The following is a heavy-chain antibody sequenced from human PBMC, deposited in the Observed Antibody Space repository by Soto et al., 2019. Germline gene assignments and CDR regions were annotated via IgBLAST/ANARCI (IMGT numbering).Heavy chain of an antibody. J-gene: IGHJ4*02. CDR1: GFTFSSYG. V-gene: IGHV3-30*18. D-gene: IGHD5-12*01. Sequence: GGSLRLSCAASGFTFSSYGMHWVRQAPGKGLEWGAVISYDGSNKYYADSWKGRFTISRDNSKNTLYLQMNSLRAEDTAVYYCAKRAEYSGYEFDYWGQGTLVTVSS. CDR3: AKRAEYSGYEFDY. CDR2: ISYDGSNK.